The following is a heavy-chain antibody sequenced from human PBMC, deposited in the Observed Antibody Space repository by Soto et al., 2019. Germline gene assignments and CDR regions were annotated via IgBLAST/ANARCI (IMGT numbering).Heavy chain of an antibody. J-gene: IGHJ5*02. CDR2: VISNGVST. CDR1: GFTFSSFA. CDR3: AIVFVRCGDRA. V-gene: IGHV3-23*01. Sequence: GGFLRLSYVASGFTFSSFAMSWIRQAPGKGPEWVSSVISNGVSTYYADSVKGRFIISRDNYQKTVYLQMNSLRADDTAVYHCAIVFVRCGDRAWGQVIPITVSS. D-gene: IGHD3-10*02.